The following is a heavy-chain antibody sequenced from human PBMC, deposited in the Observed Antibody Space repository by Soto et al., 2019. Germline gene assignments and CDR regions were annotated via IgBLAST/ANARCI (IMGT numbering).Heavy chain of an antibody. CDR1: GYTFTSYY. Sequence: QVQLVQSGAEVKKPGASVKLSCKASGYTFTSYYMHWVRQAPGQGLEWMGVINPSGGSTSYAQKFQGRVTMTRDTSTSTVYMELSSLRSEDRAVYYCARSRLMVYDAFDIWGHGTTVTVSS. V-gene: IGHV1-46*01. CDR2: INPSGGST. J-gene: IGHJ3*02. CDR3: ARSRLMVYDAFDI. D-gene: IGHD2-8*01.